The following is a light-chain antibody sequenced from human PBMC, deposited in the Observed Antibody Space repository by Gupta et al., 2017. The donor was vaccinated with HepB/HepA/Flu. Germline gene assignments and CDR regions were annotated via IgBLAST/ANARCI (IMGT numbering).Light chain of an antibody. V-gene: IGKV1-5*03. CDR2: KTS. J-gene: IGKJ1*01. CDR3: QQYKNYPWT. CDR1: QNTGYW. Sequence: DIQMTQSPSTLSASVGDRVAITCRASQNTGYWLAWFQQKPGKAPNLLISKTSTLESGVPSRFSGSGSGTEFTLTISSLQPDDFATYYCQQYKNYPWTFGQGTKVEIK.